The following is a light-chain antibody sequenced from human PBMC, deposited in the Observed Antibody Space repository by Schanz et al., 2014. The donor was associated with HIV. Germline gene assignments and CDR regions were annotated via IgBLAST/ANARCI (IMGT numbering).Light chain of an antibody. CDR1: QSVSSY. J-gene: IGKJ4*01. Sequence: EIVMTQSPATLSLSPGERATLSCRASQSVSSYLAWYQQKPGQAPRLLIYGASNRATGIPDRFSGGGSGTDFTLTISSLQPEDFATYYCQQSYSSLALTFGGGTKVEIK. CDR3: QQSYSSLALT. V-gene: IGKV3-11*01. CDR2: GAS.